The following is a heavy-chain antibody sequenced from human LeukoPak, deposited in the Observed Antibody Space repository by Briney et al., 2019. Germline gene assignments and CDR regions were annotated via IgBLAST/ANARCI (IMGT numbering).Heavy chain of an antibody. Sequence: PGGSLRLSCVASGFIFRDYAMSWVRQAPAGGLEWVSSLRGDEETFYTDSVKGRFTLSRDHSRNTVYLQLNNLRVEDTAVYYCAKASWVSSADAVLWGQGTLVTVS. D-gene: IGHD3-16*01. CDR1: GFIFRDYA. V-gene: IGHV3-23*01. CDR2: LRGDEET. CDR3: AKASWVSSADAVL. J-gene: IGHJ4*02.